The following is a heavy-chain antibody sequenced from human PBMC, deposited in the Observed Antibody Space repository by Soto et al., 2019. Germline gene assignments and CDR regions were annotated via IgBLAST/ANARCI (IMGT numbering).Heavy chain of an antibody. CDR3: ARKTSTYYDFWSGYYTGYFDY. V-gene: IGHV4-59*12. CDR2: IYYSGST. Sequence: SETLSLTCTVSGFSISSYYWSWIRQPPGKGLEWFGYIYYSGSTNYNPSLKSRVTISVDTSKNQFSLKLSSVTAADTAVYYCARKTSTYYDFWSGYYTGYFDYWGQGTLVTVSS. J-gene: IGHJ4*02. D-gene: IGHD3-3*01. CDR1: GFSISSYY.